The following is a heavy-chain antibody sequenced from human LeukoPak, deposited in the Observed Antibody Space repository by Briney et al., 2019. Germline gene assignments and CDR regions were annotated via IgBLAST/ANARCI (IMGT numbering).Heavy chain of an antibody. CDR2: IYYSGST. D-gene: IGHD3-22*01. CDR3: ARELPKYYYDSSGSYFDY. Sequence: PSETLSLTCSVSGGSISSSSYYWGWIRQPPGKGLEWIGSIYYSGSTYYNPSLKSRVTISVDTSKNQFSLKLSSVTAADTAVYYCARELPKYYYDSSGSYFDYWGQGTLVTVSS. CDR1: GGSISSSSYY. V-gene: IGHV4-39*07. J-gene: IGHJ4*02.